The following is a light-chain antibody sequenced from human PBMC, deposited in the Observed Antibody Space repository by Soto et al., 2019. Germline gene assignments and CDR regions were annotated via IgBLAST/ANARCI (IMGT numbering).Light chain of an antibody. Sequence: AIRMTQSPSSLSASTGDRVTITCRASQGISSYLAWYQQKPGKAPKLLIYAASTLQSGVPSRLSGSGSGTDFTLTVSCLQSEDFATDYCQQYYSYPLFGGGTKVEIK. CDR1: QGISSY. V-gene: IGKV1-8*01. CDR3: QQYYSYPL. CDR2: AAS. J-gene: IGKJ4*01.